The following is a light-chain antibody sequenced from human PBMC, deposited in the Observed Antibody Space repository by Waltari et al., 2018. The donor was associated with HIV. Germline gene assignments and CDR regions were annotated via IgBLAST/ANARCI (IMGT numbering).Light chain of an antibody. CDR3: EVWDSGSDHVV. V-gene: IGLV3-21*02. CDR1: NIGFKS. J-gene: IGLJ2*01. Sequence: SYVLTQPPSVSVDPGQPARIACGGHNIGFKSVHWYQQRPGQAPVMVVYDNKDRPSGIAERFSGSNSGSTATLSISRVEAGDEADYYCEVWDSGSDHVVFGGGTKLTVL. CDR2: DNK.